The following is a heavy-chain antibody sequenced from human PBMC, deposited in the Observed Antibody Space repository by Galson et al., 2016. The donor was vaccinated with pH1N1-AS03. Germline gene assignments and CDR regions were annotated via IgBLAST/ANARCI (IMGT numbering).Heavy chain of an antibody. CDR1: GFTFSTLW. CDR3: SRVSGYCRSTSCRGDAFDI. V-gene: IGHV3-7*03. Sequence: SLRLSCAASGFTFSTLWMTWVRQAPGKGLEWVANIKQDGSEKYYVDSVKGRFTNSRDNAKNSLYLQMNSLSAEDTAVYYCSRVSGYCRSTSCRGDAFDIWGQGTMVTVSS. J-gene: IGHJ3*02. D-gene: IGHD2-2*01. CDR2: IKQDGSEK.